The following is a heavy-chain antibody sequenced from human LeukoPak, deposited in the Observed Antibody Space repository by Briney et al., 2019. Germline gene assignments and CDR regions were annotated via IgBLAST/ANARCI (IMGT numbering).Heavy chain of an antibody. CDR2: MNPNSGNT. J-gene: IGHJ6*02. CDR1: GYTFTSYD. Sequence: ASVKVCCKASGYTFTSYDINWVRQATGQGLEWMGWMNPNSGNTGYAQKFQGRVTMTRNTSISTAYMELSSLRSEDTAVYYCARAYDSSGYYYSSSRYYGMDVWGQGTTVTVSS. V-gene: IGHV1-8*01. CDR3: ARAYDSSGYYYSSSRYYGMDV. D-gene: IGHD3-22*01.